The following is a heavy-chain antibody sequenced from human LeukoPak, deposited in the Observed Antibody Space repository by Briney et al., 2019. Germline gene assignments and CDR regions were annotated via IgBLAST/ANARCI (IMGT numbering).Heavy chain of an antibody. CDR2: IYYSGST. J-gene: IGHJ3*02. V-gene: IGHV4-39*02. CDR3: AREGLNDAFDI. Sequence: SETLSLTCTVSGGSISSSSYYWGWIRQPPGKGLEWIGSIYYSGSTYYNPSLKSRVTISVDTSKNQFSLKLSSVTAADTAVYYCAREGLNDAFDIWGQGTVVTVSS. CDR1: GGSISSSSYY.